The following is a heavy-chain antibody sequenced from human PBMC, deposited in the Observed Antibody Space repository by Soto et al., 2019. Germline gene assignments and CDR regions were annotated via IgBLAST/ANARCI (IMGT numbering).Heavy chain of an antibody. Sequence: QVQLVQSGAEVKKPGASVKVSCKASGYTFTSYGISWVRRAPGQGLEWMGWISPYNGNTNYAQKLQGRVTMTTDTSTSTAYMDLRSLRSDDTAVYYCARVHLYYVILTGYYAATIYYYYMDVWGKGTTVTVSS. V-gene: IGHV1-18*01. CDR2: ISPYNGNT. D-gene: IGHD3-9*01. J-gene: IGHJ6*03. CDR3: ARVHLYYVILTGYYAATIYYYYMDV. CDR1: GYTFTSYG.